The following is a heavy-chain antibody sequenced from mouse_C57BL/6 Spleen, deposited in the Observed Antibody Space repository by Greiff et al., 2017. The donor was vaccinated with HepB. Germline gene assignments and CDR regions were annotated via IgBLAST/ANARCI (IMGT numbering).Heavy chain of an antibody. J-gene: IGHJ1*03. Sequence: EVKLVESEGGLVQPGSSMKLSCTASGFTFSDYYMAWVRQVPEKGLEWVANINYDGSSTYYLDSLKSRFIISRDNAKNILYLQMSSLKSEDTATYYCARVEDWYFDVWGTGTTVTVSS. CDR2: INYDGSST. CDR1: GFTFSDYY. V-gene: IGHV5-16*01. CDR3: ARVEDWYFDV.